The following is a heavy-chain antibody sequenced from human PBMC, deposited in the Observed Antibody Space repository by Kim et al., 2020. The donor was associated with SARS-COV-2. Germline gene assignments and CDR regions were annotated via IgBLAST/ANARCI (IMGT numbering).Heavy chain of an antibody. CDR2: ISGSGGST. CDR3: ANTVIPPTWDSGWFRHY. CDR1: GFTFSSYA. Sequence: GGSLRLSCAASGFTFSSYAMSWVRQAPGKGLEWVSAISGSGGSTYYADSVKGRFTISRDNSKNTLYLQMNSLRAEDTAVYYCANTVIPPTWDSGWFRHYWGQGTLVTVSS. V-gene: IGHV3-23*01. J-gene: IGHJ4*02. D-gene: IGHD6-19*01.